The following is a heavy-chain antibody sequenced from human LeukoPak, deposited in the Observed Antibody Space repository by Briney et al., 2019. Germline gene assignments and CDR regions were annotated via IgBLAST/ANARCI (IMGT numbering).Heavy chain of an antibody. Sequence: GGSLRLSCAASGFTFSSYGMNWVRQAPGKGLEWISYISRSGSNRYYADSVKGRFTISRDNAKNSLYLQMNSLGAEDTAVYYCARDRGAGDIYFDYWGQGTLVTVSS. CDR1: GFTFSSYG. J-gene: IGHJ4*02. V-gene: IGHV3-48*03. CDR2: ISRSGSNR. D-gene: IGHD2-21*02. CDR3: ARDRGAGDIYFDY.